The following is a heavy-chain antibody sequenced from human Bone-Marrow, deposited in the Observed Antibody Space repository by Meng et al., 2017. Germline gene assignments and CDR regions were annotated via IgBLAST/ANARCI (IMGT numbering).Heavy chain of an antibody. V-gene: IGHV3-48*03. CDR3: ARNYDFWSGYWDSSYYYYGMDV. CDR1: GFTFSSYE. Sequence: LSLTCAASGFTFSSYEMNWVRQAPGKGLEWVSYISSSGSTIYYADSVKGRFTISRDNAKNSLYLQMNSLRAEDTAVYYCARNYDFWSGYWDSSYYYYGMDVWGQGTTVTVSS. J-gene: IGHJ6*02. D-gene: IGHD3-3*01. CDR2: ISSSGSTI.